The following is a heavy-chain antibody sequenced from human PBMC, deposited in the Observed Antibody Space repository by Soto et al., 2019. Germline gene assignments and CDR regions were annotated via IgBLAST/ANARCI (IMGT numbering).Heavy chain of an antibody. D-gene: IGHD5-18*01. CDR3: ARPRRARIQLWYSAPYWFDP. V-gene: IGHV4-59*01. J-gene: IGHJ5*02. Sequence: SETLSLTCTVSGGSIRSYYWTWIRQPPVKVLEWSGYVFYSGSAYYNPSLKSLVAISVQTSTNQFSLNLTSVTAADTAVDYSARPRRARIQLWYSAPYWFDPWGQGALLTVSS. CDR2: VFYSGSA. CDR1: GGSIRSYY.